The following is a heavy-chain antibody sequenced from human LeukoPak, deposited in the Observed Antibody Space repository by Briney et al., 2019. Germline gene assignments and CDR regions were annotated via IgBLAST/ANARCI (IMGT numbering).Heavy chain of an antibody. D-gene: IGHD3-10*01. CDR3: AKPPDYYVSGSYPFDF. V-gene: IGHV3-23*01. CDR1: GFTFSSYA. J-gene: IGHJ4*02. CDR2: ISGSGGST. Sequence: PGGSLRLSCAASGFTFSSYAMSWVRQAPGKGLEWVSAISGSGGSTYYADSVKGRFTISRDNSKNTLYLQMNSLRVEDTAVYYCAKPPDYYVSGSYPFDFWGQGTLVTVSS.